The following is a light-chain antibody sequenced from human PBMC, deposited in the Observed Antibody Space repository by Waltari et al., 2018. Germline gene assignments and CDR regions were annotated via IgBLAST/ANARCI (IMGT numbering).Light chain of an antibody. CDR3: QDYNTYT. CDR1: QRISPW. V-gene: IGKV1-5*03. Sequence: DIQMTPSPSTLSASVGDRVTITCRASQRISPWLAWFQQKPGKAPKLLIYKESILQSGVPSRFSGSGAGTEYTLTISSLQPDDLATYYCQDYNTYTFGQGTKVGIK. J-gene: IGKJ1*01. CDR2: KES.